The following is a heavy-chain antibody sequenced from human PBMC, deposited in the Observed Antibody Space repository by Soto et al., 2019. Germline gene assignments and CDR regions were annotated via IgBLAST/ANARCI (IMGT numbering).Heavy chain of an antibody. CDR2: IYYSGST. CDR3: VRVPDY. Sequence: SETLSLTCTVSGGSISSYYWSWIRQPPGEGLEWIGYIYYSGSTNYNPSLKSRVTISVDRSKNQFSLKLSSVTAADTAVYYCVRVPDYWGQGTRVTVSS. V-gene: IGHV4-59*12. CDR1: GGSISSYY. J-gene: IGHJ4*02.